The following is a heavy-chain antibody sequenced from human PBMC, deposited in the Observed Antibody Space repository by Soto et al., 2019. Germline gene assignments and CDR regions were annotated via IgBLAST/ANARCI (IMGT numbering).Heavy chain of an antibody. CDR3: ARVGNYYYYYMDV. CDR1: GGSISSYY. CDR2: MSYSGST. J-gene: IGHJ6*03. Sequence: SETLSLTCTVSGGSISSYYWSWIRQPPGKGLEWIGYMSYSGSTNYNPSLKSRVTISEDTSKNQFSLKLSSVTAADTAVYYCARVGNYYYYYMDVWGKGTTVTVSS. V-gene: IGHV4-59*08.